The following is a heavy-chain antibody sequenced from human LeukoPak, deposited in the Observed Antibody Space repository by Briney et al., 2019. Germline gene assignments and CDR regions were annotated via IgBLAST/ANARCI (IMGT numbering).Heavy chain of an antibody. CDR1: GYTFTDYF. Sequence: GASVTVSCKASGYTFTDYFMHWVRQAPGQGLEWMGWINPNSGGTNFAQKFQGRVTMTRDTSISTAYMELSRLRSDDTAVYYCARFIKNWFDPWGQGTLVTVSS. CDR3: ARFIKNWFDP. V-gene: IGHV1-2*02. J-gene: IGHJ5*02. CDR2: INPNSGGT.